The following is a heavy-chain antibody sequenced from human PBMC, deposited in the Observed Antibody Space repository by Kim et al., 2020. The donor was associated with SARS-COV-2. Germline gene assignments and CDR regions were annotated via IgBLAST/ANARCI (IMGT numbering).Heavy chain of an antibody. J-gene: IGHJ4*02. CDR3: ARAADIVAYWTG. Sequence: GGSLRLSCAASGFTFSSYAMHWVRQAPGKGLEWVAVISYDGSNKYYADSVKGRFTISRDNSKNTLYLQMNSLRAEDTAVYYCARAADIVAYWTGWGQGSLVTVSP. D-gene: IGHD5-12*01. CDR1: GFTFSSYA. CDR2: ISYDGSNK. V-gene: IGHV3-30*04.